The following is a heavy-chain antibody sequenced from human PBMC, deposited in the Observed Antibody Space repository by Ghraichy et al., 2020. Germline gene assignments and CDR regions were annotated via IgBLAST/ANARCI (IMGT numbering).Heavy chain of an antibody. Sequence: SEPLSLTCAVYGGSFSGYYWSWIRQPPGKGLEWIGEINHSGSTNYNPSLKSRVTISVDTSKNQFSLKLSSVTAADTAVYYCARHPFLGRHRRVGATTTWFDPWGQGTLVTVSS. D-gene: IGHD1-26*01. V-gene: IGHV4-34*01. CDR2: INHSGST. CDR3: ARHPFLGRHRRVGATTTWFDP. J-gene: IGHJ5*02. CDR1: GGSFSGYY.